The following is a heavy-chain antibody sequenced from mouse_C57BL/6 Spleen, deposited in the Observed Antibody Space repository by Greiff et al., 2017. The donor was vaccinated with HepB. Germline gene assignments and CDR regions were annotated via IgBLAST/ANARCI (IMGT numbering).Heavy chain of an antibody. D-gene: IGHD1-1*01. CDR3: ARSKYYGSETYYFDY. CDR1: GYAFSSSW. Sequence: QVQLKQSGPELVKPGASVKISCKASGYAFSSSWMNWVKQRPGKGLEWIGRIYPGDGDTNYNGKFKGKATLTADKSSSTAYMQLSSLTSEDSAVYFCARSKYYGSETYYFDYWGQGTTLTVSS. J-gene: IGHJ2*01. CDR2: IYPGDGDT. V-gene: IGHV1-82*01.